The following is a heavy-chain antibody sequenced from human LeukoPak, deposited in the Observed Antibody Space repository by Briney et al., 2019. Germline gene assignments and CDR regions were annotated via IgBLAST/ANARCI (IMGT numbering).Heavy chain of an antibody. J-gene: IGHJ3*02. CDR1: GFTFSSYA. D-gene: IGHD6-13*01. CDR2: ISSSSSYI. Sequence: PGGSLRLSCAASGFTFSSYAMSWVRQAPGKGLEWVSSISSSSSYIYYADSVKGRFTISRDNAKNSLYLQMNSLRAEDTAVYYCARDLSIAAAGSDAFDIWGQGTMVTVSS. V-gene: IGHV3-21*01. CDR3: ARDLSIAAAGSDAFDI.